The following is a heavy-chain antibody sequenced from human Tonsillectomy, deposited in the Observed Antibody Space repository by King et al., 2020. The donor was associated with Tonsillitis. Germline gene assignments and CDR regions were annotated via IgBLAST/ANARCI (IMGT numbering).Heavy chain of an antibody. Sequence: VQLVESGGGLVKPGGSLRLSCAASGFTFSSYSMNWVRQAPGKGLEWVSSISISSSYIYYADSVKGRFTISRDNAKNSLYLQMNSLRAEDTAVYYCARDIVVVPAAQNPNSYYYYGMDVWGQGTTVTVSS. CDR1: GFTFSSYS. CDR3: ARDIVVVPAAQNPNSYYYYGMDV. D-gene: IGHD2-2*01. CDR2: ISISSSYI. J-gene: IGHJ6*02. V-gene: IGHV3-21*01.